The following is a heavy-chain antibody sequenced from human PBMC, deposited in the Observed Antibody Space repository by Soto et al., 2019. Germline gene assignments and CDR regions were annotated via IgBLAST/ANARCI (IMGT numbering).Heavy chain of an antibody. D-gene: IGHD4-17*01. CDR3: ARDGRAGTAVPHGGFEQ. Sequence: QVQLVESGGGVVQPGRSLRISCAASGFTFGSYAIHWVRQAPGKGLEWVAVISYDGRSKFYGDSVKGRFTISRDNSKNTRYLQMNSLRSDDTAVYYCARDGRAGTAVPHGGFEQWGQGTLVTVSS. V-gene: IGHV3-30*04. CDR1: GFTFGSYA. J-gene: IGHJ4*02. CDR2: ISYDGRSK.